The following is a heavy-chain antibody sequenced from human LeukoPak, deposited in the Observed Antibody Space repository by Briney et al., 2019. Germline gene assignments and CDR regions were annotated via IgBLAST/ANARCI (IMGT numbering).Heavy chain of an antibody. CDR2: MSYRGSN. Sequence: CTVSXGPVTTYYWSWIRQPPGKGLEWIGYMSYRGSNNYNPSLTSRVTISIDTSKNQFSLKLNSVTAADTAVYYCARGLGPYCVSTSCQDYWGRGTLVTVSS. CDR1: XGPVTTYY. CDR3: ARGLGPYCVSTSCQDY. J-gene: IGHJ4*02. D-gene: IGHD2-2*01. V-gene: IGHV4-59*02.